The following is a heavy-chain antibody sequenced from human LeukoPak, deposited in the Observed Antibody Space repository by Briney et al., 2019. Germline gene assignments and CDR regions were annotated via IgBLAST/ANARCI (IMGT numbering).Heavy chain of an antibody. CDR3: AREDGSGSQQADY. CDR2: INPNSGGT. J-gene: IGHJ4*02. V-gene: IGHV1-2*02. CDR1: GYTFTGYY. D-gene: IGHD3-10*01. Sequence: GASVKVSCKASGYTFTGYYMHWVRQAPGQGLEWMGWINPNSGGTNYAQKLQGRVTMTTDTSTSTAYMELRSLRSDDTAVYYCAREDGSGSQQADYWGQGTLVTVSS.